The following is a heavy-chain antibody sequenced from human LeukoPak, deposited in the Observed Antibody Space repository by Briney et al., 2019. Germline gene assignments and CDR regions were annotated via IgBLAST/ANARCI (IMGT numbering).Heavy chain of an antibody. CDR1: GYTFTSYD. CDR3: AREDTRRGSRGYFDY. V-gene: IGHV1-18*01. J-gene: IGHJ4*02. D-gene: IGHD1-26*01. CDR2: ISGDNGST. Sequence: ASVKVSCKASGYTFTSYDINWVRQAPGQGLEWMGWISGDNGSTNYAQKLQGRVTMTTDTSTTTAYMELRSLRSDDSAIYYCAREDTRRGSRGYFDYWGQGTLVTVSS.